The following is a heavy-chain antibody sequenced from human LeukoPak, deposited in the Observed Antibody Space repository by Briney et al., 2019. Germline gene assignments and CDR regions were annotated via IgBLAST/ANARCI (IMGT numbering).Heavy chain of an antibody. J-gene: IGHJ4*02. V-gene: IGHV1-69*05. CDR3: AISFRRYCSSTSCATAYYFDY. CDR2: IIPIFGTA. D-gene: IGHD2-2*01. Sequence: SVKVSCKASGGTFTSYAISWVRQAPGQGLEWMGGIIPIFGTANYAQKFQGRVTITTDESTSTAYMELSSLRSEDTAVYYCAISFRRYCSSTSCATAYYFDYWGQGTLVTVS. CDR1: GGTFTSYA.